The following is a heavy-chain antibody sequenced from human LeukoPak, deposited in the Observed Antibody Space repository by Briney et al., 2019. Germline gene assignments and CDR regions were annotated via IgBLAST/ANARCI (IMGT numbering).Heavy chain of an antibody. Sequence: AASVKVSCKASGYTFTGYYMHWVRQARGQGLEWMGWINPNSGGTNYAQKFQGRVTMTRDTSISTAYMELSRLRSDDTAVYYCARDVGSGSYYIFWGQGTLVTVSS. V-gene: IGHV1-2*02. J-gene: IGHJ4*02. CDR3: ARDVGSGSYYIF. CDR2: INPNSGGT. D-gene: IGHD3-10*01. CDR1: GYTFTGYY.